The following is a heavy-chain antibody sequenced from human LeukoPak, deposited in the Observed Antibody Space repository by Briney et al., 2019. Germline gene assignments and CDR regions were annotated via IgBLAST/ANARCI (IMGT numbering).Heavy chain of an antibody. CDR2: IYTSGST. Sequence: SETLSLTCTVSGGSISSYYWSWIRQPPGKGLEWIGYIYTSGSTNYNPSLKSRVTISVDTSKNQFSLKLSSVTAADTAVYYCARMTGIAAAGIPWDYFDYWGQGTLVTVSS. CDR3: ARMTGIAAAGIPWDYFDY. CDR1: GGSISSYY. J-gene: IGHJ4*02. V-gene: IGHV4-4*09. D-gene: IGHD6-13*01.